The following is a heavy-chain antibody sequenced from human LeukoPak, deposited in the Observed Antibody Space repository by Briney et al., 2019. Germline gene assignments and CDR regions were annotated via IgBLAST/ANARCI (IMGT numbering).Heavy chain of an antibody. Sequence: SETLSLTCAVYGGSFSGYYWSWIRQPLGKGLEWIGEINHSGSTNYNPSLKSRVTISVDTSKNQFSLKLSSVTAADTAVYYCARMTTVYRRFDYWGQGTLVTVSS. D-gene: IGHD4-17*01. CDR1: GGSFSGYY. J-gene: IGHJ4*02. CDR3: ARMTTVYRRFDY. V-gene: IGHV4-34*01. CDR2: INHSGST.